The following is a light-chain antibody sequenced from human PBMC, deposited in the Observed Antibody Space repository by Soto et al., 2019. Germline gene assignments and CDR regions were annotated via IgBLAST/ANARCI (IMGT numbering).Light chain of an antibody. V-gene: IGKV3-20*01. CDR2: GAS. J-gene: IGKJ5*01. Sequence: EIVLTQSPVTLSLSPGERATFSCRASQSVSNNYLAWYQQKPGQAPRLLIYGASSRATGIPDRFSGSESGTSITQIISRLEAREMEVYYWQQYGSSIAFRQGKRLETK. CDR1: QSVSNNY. CDR3: QQYGSSIA.